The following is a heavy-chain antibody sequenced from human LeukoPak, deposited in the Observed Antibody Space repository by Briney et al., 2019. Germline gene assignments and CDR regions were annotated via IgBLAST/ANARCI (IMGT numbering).Heavy chain of an antibody. CDR3: AKDQQLVTLDY. CDR1: GFTFSSYA. D-gene: IGHD6-6*01. CDR2: ISNDGSNK. Sequence: GGSLRLSCAASGFTFSSYAMHWVRQAPGKGLEWVAVISNDGSNKYYADSVKGRFTISRDNSKNTLYLQMNSLGAEDTAVFYCAKDQQLVTLDYWGQGTLVTVSS. V-gene: IGHV3-30-3*01. J-gene: IGHJ4*02.